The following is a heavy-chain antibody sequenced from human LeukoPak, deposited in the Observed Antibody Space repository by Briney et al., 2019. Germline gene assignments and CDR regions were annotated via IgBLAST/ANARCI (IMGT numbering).Heavy chain of an antibody. Sequence: ASVMVSCKTSGYTFINHGISWVRQAPGQGLEWMGWISGYNGNTNYVQKSRGRITMTTDASTSTAYLQLRSLSSDDTALYYCARDLSLGRHRDGEPFDSWGQGTLVTVSS. V-gene: IGHV1-18*01. D-gene: IGHD4-17*01. CDR2: ISGYNGNT. CDR3: ARDLSLGRHRDGEPFDS. CDR1: GYTFINHG. J-gene: IGHJ4*02.